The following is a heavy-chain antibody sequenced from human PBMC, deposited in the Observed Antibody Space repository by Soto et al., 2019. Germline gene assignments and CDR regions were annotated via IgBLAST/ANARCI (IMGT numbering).Heavy chain of an antibody. CDR3: ARHSNRNYGLYYFDY. D-gene: IGHD4-4*01. Sequence: SETLSLTCTVSGGSVSSYYWSWIRQSPGKGLDWIGYIYYSGSTKYKPALKSRVTISVDTSKNQFSLKLTSATAADTAVYYCARHSNRNYGLYYFDYWGLGALVTVSS. J-gene: IGHJ4*02. CDR2: IYYSGST. CDR1: GGSVSSYY. V-gene: IGHV4-59*08.